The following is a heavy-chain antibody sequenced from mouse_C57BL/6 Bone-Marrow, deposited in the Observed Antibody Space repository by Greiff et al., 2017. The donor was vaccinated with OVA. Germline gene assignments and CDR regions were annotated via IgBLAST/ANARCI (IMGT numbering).Heavy chain of an antibody. CDR3: ARDSSQPNYAMAY. CDR2: ISDGGSYT. CDR1: GFTFSSYA. V-gene: IGHV5-4*01. Sequence: EVKLMESGGGLVRPGGSLKLSCAASGFTFSSYAMSWVRQTPEQRLEWVATISDGGSYTYYPDNVKGRFTISRDNAKNNLYLQMSHLKSEDTAMYYCARDSSQPNYAMAYWGQGTSVTVSS. D-gene: IGHD1-1*01. J-gene: IGHJ4*01.